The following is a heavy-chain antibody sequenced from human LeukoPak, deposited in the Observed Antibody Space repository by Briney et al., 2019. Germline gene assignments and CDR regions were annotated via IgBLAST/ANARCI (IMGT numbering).Heavy chain of an antibody. J-gene: IGHJ4*02. CDR2: ISPTGSTT. CDR1: GFSFSGHW. Sequence: GGSLRLFCTASGFSFSGHWMHWARQLPGKGLVWVSRISPTGSTTSYADSVKGRFTVSRDNAKNTLYLQVNNLRAEDTAVYYCATPLDYYDRSDSHQGGDWGQGTLVTVSS. CDR3: ATPLDYYDRSDSHQGGD. V-gene: IGHV3-74*01. D-gene: IGHD3-22*01.